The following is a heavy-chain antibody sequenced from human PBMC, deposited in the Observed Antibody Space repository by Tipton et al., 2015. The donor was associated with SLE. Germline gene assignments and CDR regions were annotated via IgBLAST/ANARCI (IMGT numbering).Heavy chain of an antibody. V-gene: IGHV4-61*02. CDR2: IYTSGST. Sequence: TLSLTCTVSGDSISSRSYYWSWIRQPAGKGLEWIGRIYTSGSTNYNPSLKSRVTISVDTSKNQFSLKLSSVTAADTAVYYCARAYSSGWYNAFDIWGQGTMVTVSS. J-gene: IGHJ3*02. CDR3: ARAYSSGWYNAFDI. D-gene: IGHD6-19*01. CDR1: GDSISSRSYY.